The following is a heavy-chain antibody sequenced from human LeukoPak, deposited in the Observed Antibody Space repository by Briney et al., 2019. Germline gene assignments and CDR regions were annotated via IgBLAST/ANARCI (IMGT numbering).Heavy chain of an antibody. CDR2: IYPGDSDT. J-gene: IGHJ4*02. Sequence: GESPKISCKGSGYSFTSYWIGWVRQMPGKGLEWMGIIYPGDSDTRYSPSFQGQVTISADKSISTAYLQWSSLKASDTAMYYCARRPVTMIVVPTGVDSDYWGQGTLVTLSS. V-gene: IGHV5-51*01. CDR3: ARRPVTMIVVPTGVDSDY. CDR1: GYSFTSYW. D-gene: IGHD3-22*01.